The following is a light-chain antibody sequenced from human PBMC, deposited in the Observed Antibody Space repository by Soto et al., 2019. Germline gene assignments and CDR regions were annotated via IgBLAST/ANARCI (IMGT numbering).Light chain of an antibody. CDR1: QSVSIN. Sequence: ERVMTQSPATLSVSPGERATLSCRASQSVSINLAWYQQKPGQAPRRLIFGASTRATGTPARFSGSGSGTEFTLTISSLQSEDFAVYYCQQYDNRPLTFGQGTKVEIK. V-gene: IGKV3D-15*01. J-gene: IGKJ1*01. CDR3: QQYDNRPLT. CDR2: GAS.